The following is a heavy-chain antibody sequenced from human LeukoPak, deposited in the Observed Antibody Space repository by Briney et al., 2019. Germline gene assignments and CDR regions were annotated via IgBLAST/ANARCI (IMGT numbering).Heavy chain of an antibody. J-gene: IGHJ4*02. CDR2: IYPDDSDT. Sequence: GESLKISCKGSGYSFSSYWIAWVRQLPGKGLEWMGVIYPDDSDTRYSPSFQGLVAISGDKSISTAYVQWSSLEASDTAIYYCARVTTGIRTIDYWGQGTLVTVSS. V-gene: IGHV5-51*01. CDR3: ARVTTGIRTIDY. CDR1: GYSFSSYW. D-gene: IGHD1-1*01.